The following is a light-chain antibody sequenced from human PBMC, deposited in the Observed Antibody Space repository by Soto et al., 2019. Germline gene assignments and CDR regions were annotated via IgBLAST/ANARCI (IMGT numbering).Light chain of an antibody. CDR1: NGDVGGYQL. V-gene: IGLV2-14*02. Sequence: QSVLTQPASVSGSPGQSITISCTGTNGDVGGYQLVSWYQQHPDQAPKVMIYDATKRPSGVPDRFSGPKSGTSASLAISGLQSEDEADYYCAAWDDSLNGYVFGTGTKVTVL. J-gene: IGLJ1*01. CDR3: AAWDDSLNGYV. CDR2: DAT.